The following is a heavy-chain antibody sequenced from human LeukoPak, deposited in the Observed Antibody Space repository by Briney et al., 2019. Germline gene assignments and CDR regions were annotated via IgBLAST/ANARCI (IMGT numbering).Heavy chain of an antibody. D-gene: IGHD3-10*01. CDR1: GGSFSGYY. CDR2: INHSGST. J-gene: IGHJ6*02. CDR3: ARGRTSHITMVRGVMGPYYYYGMDV. V-gene: IGHV4-34*01. Sequence: SETLSLTCAVYGGSFSGYYWSWIRQPPGKGLEWIGEINHSGSTNYNPSLKSRVTISVDTSKNQFSLKLSSVTAADTAVYYCARGRTSHITMVRGVMGPYYYYGMDVWGQGTTVTVSS.